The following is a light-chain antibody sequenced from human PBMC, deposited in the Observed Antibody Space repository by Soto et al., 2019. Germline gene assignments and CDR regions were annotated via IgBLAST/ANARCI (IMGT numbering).Light chain of an antibody. CDR1: QSISNN. Sequence: EIVMTQSPATLSVSPGERATLSCRASQSISNNLAWYHQRPGQAPRLLIYGASTRATGIPARFSGSGSGPEFTLTISSLQSEDFAVYYCQQYNNWWTFGQGTRVEIK. CDR2: GAS. J-gene: IGKJ1*01. V-gene: IGKV3-15*01. CDR3: QQYNNWWT.